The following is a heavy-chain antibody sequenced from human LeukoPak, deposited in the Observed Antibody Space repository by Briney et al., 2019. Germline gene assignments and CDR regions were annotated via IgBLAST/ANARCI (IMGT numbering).Heavy chain of an antibody. CDR2: IYYSGST. J-gene: IGHJ2*01. CDR3: ARRPCGGDCYSNWYFDL. D-gene: IGHD2-21*02. V-gene: IGHV4-30-4*01. Sequence: PSETLSLTCTVSGGSISSGDYYWSWIRQPPGKGLERIGYIYYSGSTYYNPSLKSRVTISVDTSKNQFSLKLSSVTAADTAVYYCARRPCGGDCYSNWYFDLWGRGTLVTVSS. CDR1: GGSISSGDYY.